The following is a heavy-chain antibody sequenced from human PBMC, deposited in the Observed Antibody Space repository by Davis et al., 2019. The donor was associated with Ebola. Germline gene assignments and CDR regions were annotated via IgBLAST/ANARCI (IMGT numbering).Heavy chain of an antibody. J-gene: IGHJ4*02. D-gene: IGHD6-19*01. V-gene: IGHV3-23*01. CDR3: AKGSIAVALFDC. CDR1: GFTFSNYA. Sequence: GESLKISCAASGFTFSNYAMSWVRQAPGKGLEWVATISSSGDNTYYADSVKGRFTISRDNSKNTLFLQMNSLRAEDTAVYHSAKGSIAVALFDCWGQGTLVTVSS. CDR2: ISSSGDNT.